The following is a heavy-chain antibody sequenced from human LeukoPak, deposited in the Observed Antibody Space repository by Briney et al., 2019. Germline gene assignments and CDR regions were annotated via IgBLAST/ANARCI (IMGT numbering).Heavy chain of an antibody. CDR1: GDSISSSNSY. Sequence: SETLSLTCTVSGDSISSSNSYWGWIRQPPGKGLEWIGSMWFGATTSYDPSLKSRVTISIDPSKNQFSLKLSSVTAADTSLYYCARGRRGSYFQDYWGQGTLVTVSS. D-gene: IGHD1-26*01. CDR2: MWFGATT. V-gene: IGHV4-39*07. J-gene: IGHJ4*02. CDR3: ARGRRGSYFQDY.